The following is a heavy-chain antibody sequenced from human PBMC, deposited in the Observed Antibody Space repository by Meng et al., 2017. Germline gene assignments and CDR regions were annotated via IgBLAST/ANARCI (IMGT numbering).Heavy chain of an antibody. Sequence: GESLKISCAASGFTFNTYAMSWVRQAPGKGLEWVSTINGGGGSTYNADSVKGRFTMSRDNSKNTLYLEMNSLRAEDTAVYYCARKITVVTPTDYWGQGTLVTVSS. V-gene: IGHV3-23*01. CDR3: ARKITVVTPTDY. CDR2: INGGGGST. J-gene: IGHJ4*02. CDR1: GFTFNTYA. D-gene: IGHD4-23*01.